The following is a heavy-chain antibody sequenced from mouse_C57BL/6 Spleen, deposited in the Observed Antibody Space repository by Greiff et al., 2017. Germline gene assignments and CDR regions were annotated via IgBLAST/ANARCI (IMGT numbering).Heavy chain of an antibody. CDR2: INPNNGGT. D-gene: IGHD1-1*01. J-gene: IGHJ2*01. Sequence: VQLQQSGPELVKPGASVKISCKASGYTFTDYYMNWVKQSPGQGLEWIGDINPNNGGTSYNQKFKGKATLTVDKSSSTAYMALRSLTSEDSAVYYCARGSSYCYFDYWGQGTTLTVSS. CDR1: GYTFTDYY. CDR3: ARGSSYCYFDY. V-gene: IGHV1-26*01.